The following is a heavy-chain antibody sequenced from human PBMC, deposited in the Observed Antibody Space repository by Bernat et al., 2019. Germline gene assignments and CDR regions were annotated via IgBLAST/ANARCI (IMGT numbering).Heavy chain of an antibody. Sequence: DGSISSSNWWSWVRQPPGKVLEWIGEIYHSGSTNYNPSLKSRVTISVDKSKNQFSLKLSSVTAADTAVYYCARSPSNYYGSGGSDYWGKGTL. CDR3: ARSPSNYYGSGGSDY. CDR1: DGSISSSNW. V-gene: IGHV4-4*02. CDR2: IYHSGST. D-gene: IGHD3-10*01. J-gene: IGHJ4*02.